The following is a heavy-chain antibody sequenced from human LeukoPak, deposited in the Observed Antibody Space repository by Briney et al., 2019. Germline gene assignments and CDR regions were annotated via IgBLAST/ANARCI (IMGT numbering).Heavy chain of an antibody. CDR1: GFTFTDYY. Sequence: ASVKVSCKASGFTFTDYYIHWVRQAPGQGLEWMGWINPSSGGTNYAQKLQGRVTMTRDSSISTSYMELSRLTSADTAVYYCARGRAKWASDAFDIWGQGTMVTVSS. CDR3: ARGRAKWASDAFDI. J-gene: IGHJ3*02. CDR2: INPSSGGT. V-gene: IGHV1-2*02. D-gene: IGHD1-26*01.